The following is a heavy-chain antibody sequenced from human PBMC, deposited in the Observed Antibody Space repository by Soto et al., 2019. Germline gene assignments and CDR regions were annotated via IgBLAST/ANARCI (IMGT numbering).Heavy chain of an antibody. J-gene: IGHJ6*02. D-gene: IGHD3-3*01. V-gene: IGHV1-69*06. CDR3: ASAYLLGVVILGRFSLAGV. CDR2: IIPIFGTA. CDR1: GGTFSSYA. Sequence: SVKVSCKASGGTFSSYAISWVRQAPGQGLEWMGGIIPIFGTANYAQKFQGRVTITADKSTSTAYMELSSLRSEDTAVYYCASAYLLGVVILGRFSLAGVWGQGTTVTVYS.